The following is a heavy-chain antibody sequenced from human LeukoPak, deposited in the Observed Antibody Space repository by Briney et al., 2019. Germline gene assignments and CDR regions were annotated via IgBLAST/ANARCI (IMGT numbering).Heavy chain of an antibody. CDR1: GFTFSSYG. CDR2: IRYDGSNK. V-gene: IGHV3-30*02. CDR3: AKDLSDILTGYREYYFDY. D-gene: IGHD3-9*01. Sequence: GGSLRLSCAASGFTFSSYGMHWVRQAPGKGLEWVAFIRYDGSNKYYADSVKGRFTISRDNSKNTLYLQMNSLRAEDTAVYYCAKDLSDILTGYREYYFDYWGQGTLVTVSS. J-gene: IGHJ4*02.